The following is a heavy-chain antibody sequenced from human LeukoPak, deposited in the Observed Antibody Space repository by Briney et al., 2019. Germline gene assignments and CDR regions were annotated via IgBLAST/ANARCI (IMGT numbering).Heavy chain of an antibody. D-gene: IGHD3-10*01. Sequence: GRSLRLSCAASGFTFSSYAMHWVRQPPGKGLEWVAVISYDGSNKYYVDSVKGRITISRDNSKNTLYLQMNSLRPKNTAVYFCATDIMDRGIPTLRFDPWGQGTLVTVSS. CDR1: GFTFSSYA. CDR2: ISYDGSNK. V-gene: IGHV3-30-3*01. CDR3: ATDIMDRGIPTLRFDP. J-gene: IGHJ5*02.